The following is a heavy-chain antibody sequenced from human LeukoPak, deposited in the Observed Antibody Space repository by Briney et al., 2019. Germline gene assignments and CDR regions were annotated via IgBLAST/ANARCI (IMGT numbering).Heavy chain of an antibody. J-gene: IGHJ4*02. CDR1: GYSFTSYG. Sequence: GASVKVSCKASGYSFTSYGISWVRQAPGQGLEWMGWISANNGNTNYAQKLQGRVTMTTDTSTSTAYMELRSLRSDDTAVYYCARLWIAVASKLISFDYWGQGTLVTVSS. V-gene: IGHV1-18*01. D-gene: IGHD6-19*01. CDR2: ISANNGNT. CDR3: ARLWIAVASKLISFDY.